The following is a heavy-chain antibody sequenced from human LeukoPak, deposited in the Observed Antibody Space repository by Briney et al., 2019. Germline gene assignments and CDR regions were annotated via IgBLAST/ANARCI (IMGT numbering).Heavy chain of an antibody. CDR3: ARGGYGSGSYPTLWY. CDR2: ISGSGGST. CDR1: GFTFSSYA. J-gene: IGHJ4*02. Sequence: GGSLRLSCAASGFTFSSYAMSWVRQAPGKGLEWVSTISGSGGSTYYADSVKGRFTISRDNSKNTLYLQMNSLRAEDTALYYCARGGYGSGSYPTLWYWGQGTLVTVSS. V-gene: IGHV3-23*01. D-gene: IGHD3-10*01.